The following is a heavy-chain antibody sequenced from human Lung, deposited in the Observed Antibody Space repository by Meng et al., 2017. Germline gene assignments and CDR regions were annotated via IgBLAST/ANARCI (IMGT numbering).Heavy chain of an antibody. Sequence: QVQLQQWGAGLLEPSETLPLTCAVYGGSFSGYYWSWIRQPPGKGLEWIGEINHSGSTNYNPSLKSRVTISVDTSKNQFSLKLSSVTAADTAVYYCARGYDILTGPPLDYWGQGTLVTVSS. CDR3: ARGYDILTGPPLDY. D-gene: IGHD3-9*01. V-gene: IGHV4-34*01. CDR1: GGSFSGYY. J-gene: IGHJ4*02. CDR2: INHSGST.